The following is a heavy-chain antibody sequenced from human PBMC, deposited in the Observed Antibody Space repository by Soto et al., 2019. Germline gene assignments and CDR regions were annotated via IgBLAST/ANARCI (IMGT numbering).Heavy chain of an antibody. D-gene: IGHD6-13*01. J-gene: IGHJ5*02. CDR2: ISGSGGST. CDR1: GFTFSSYA. V-gene: IGHV3-23*01. CDR3: AKNPRPILKQQLDWFDP. Sequence: EVQLLESGGGLVQPGGSLRLSCVASGFTFSSYAMSWVRQAPGKGLEWVSAISGSGGSTYYADSVKGRFTISRDNSKNTLYLQMNSLRAEDTAVYYCAKNPRPILKQQLDWFDPWGQGTLVTVSS.